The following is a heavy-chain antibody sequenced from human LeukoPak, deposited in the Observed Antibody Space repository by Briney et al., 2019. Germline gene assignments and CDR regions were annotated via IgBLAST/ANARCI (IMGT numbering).Heavy chain of an antibody. CDR2: ISGSGDTT. CDR3: ASTGSIPIDY. J-gene: IGHJ4*01. Sequence: GGSLRLSCAASEFTFSSYVMSWVRQAPGKGLEWVSAISGSGDTTYYADSVRGRFTISSDNSKNTLHLHMHSLRAEDTAVYYRASTGSIPIDYWGHGTLVTVSS. D-gene: IGHD2-2*02. CDR1: EFTFSSYV. V-gene: IGHV3-23*01.